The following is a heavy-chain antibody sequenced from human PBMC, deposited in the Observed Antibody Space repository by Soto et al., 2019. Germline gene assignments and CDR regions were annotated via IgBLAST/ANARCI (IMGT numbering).Heavy chain of an antibody. D-gene: IGHD1-1*01. J-gene: IGHJ4*02. CDR1: GFTFGRYG. CDR3: AKETIQVGGPNYFDY. V-gene: IGHV3-30*18. Sequence: VQLVESGGGVVQPGRSLRLLCEASGFTFGRYGMHWVRQAPGMGLEWVAFISWDGLAQYYGDSVRGRFTISRDNSQSTLYLQMNSLRTEDTAIYYCAKETIQVGGPNYFDYWGQGVLVTVSS. CDR2: ISWDGLAQ.